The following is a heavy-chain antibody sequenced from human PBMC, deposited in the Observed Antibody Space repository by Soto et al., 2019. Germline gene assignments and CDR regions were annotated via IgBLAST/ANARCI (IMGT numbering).Heavy chain of an antibody. CDR3: ARETSSWSLDY. CDR2: SNSDGRST. J-gene: IGHJ4*02. CDR1: VFTFSTYW. V-gene: IGHV3-74*01. D-gene: IGHD6-13*01. Sequence: WWSLRLSCSASVFTFSTYWMHWFRQAPGKGLVWVSRSNSDGRSTDHADSVKGRFTISRDNAKNTLYLQMNSLRVEDTAVYYCARETSSWSLDYWGQGMLVTVSS.